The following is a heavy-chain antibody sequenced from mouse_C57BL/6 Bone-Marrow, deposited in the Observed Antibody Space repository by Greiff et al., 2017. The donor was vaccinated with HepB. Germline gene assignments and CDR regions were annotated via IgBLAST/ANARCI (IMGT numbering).Heavy chain of an antibody. V-gene: IGHV5-2*03. J-gene: IGHJ1*03. CDR3: ARQEKYGIYENWYFDV. CDR1: EYEFPSPD. D-gene: IGHD2-1*01. Sequence: EVKVEESGGGLVQPGESLKLSCESTEYEFPSPDMSWVRKTPGKRLELVAAINSDGGITYYPDTMERRVIISRDNTKKTLYLQMSSQRSEDTALYYDARQEKYGIYENWYFDVWGTGTTVTVSS. CDR2: INSDGGIT.